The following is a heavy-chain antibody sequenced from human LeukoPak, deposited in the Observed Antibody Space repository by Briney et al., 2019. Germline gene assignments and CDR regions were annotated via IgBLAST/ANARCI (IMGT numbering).Heavy chain of an antibody. CDR1: GDSIDSVSYY. CDR2: IDYSGRT. J-gene: IGHJ5*02. Sequence: SETLSLTCSVSGDSIDSVSYYWGWIRQAPGKGPEWIASIDYSGRTFYNPSLRSRVTVSVDTSNNDFSLNLTSVTAADTAVYYCATEFYDFLSGESWFDPWGQGALVTVS. CDR3: ATEFYDFLSGESWFDP. V-gene: IGHV4-39*07. D-gene: IGHD3-9*01.